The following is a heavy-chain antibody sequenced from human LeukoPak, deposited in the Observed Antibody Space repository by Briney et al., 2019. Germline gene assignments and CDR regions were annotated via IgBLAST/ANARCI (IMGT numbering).Heavy chain of an antibody. CDR3: ARFGSLYVSGMDV. J-gene: IGHJ6*02. D-gene: IGHD3-10*01. CDR2: IYYSGST. CDR1: GYSISSSNW. Sequence: SETLSLTCAVSGYSISSSNWWGWIRQPPGKGLEWIGYIYYSGSTYYQPSLKSRVTMSVDTSKNQFSLKLSSVTAVDTAVYYCARFGSLYVSGMDVWGQGTTVTVSS. V-gene: IGHV4-28*01.